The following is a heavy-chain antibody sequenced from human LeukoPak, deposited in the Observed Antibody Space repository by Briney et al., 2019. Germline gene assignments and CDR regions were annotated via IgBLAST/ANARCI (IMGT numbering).Heavy chain of an antibody. Sequence: GGSLRLSCAASGFTFSSFGMHWVRQAPGKGLEWAAFIRYDGSNKYYADSVKGRFTISRDNSKNTLYVQMNSLRAEDTAVYYCAKGSAARPNYYYYMDVWGKGTTVTVSS. D-gene: IGHD6-6*01. V-gene: IGHV3-30*02. CDR3: AKGSAARPNYYYYMDV. CDR2: IRYDGSNK. J-gene: IGHJ6*03. CDR1: GFTFSSFG.